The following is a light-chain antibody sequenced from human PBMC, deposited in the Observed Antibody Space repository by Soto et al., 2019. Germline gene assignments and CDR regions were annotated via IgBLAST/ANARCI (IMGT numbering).Light chain of an antibody. J-gene: IGKJ1*01. Sequence: DIQMTQSPSSLSASVGDRVTITCRASQSISSYLNWYQQKPGKAPKLLIYKASSLESGVPSRFSGSGSGTEFTLTISSLQPDDFATYYCQQYNSYSPTWTFGQGTKVDI. CDR1: QSISSY. CDR2: KAS. CDR3: QQYNSYSPTWT. V-gene: IGKV1-5*03.